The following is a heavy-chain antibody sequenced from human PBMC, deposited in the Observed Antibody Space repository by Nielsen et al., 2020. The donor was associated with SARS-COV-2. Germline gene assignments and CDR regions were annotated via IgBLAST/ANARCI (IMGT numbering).Heavy chain of an antibody. CDR1: GFTFSTYG. D-gene: IGHD3-3*01. CDR2: IWHDGSKT. V-gene: IGHV3-33*01. J-gene: IGHJ4*02. CDR3: TTVSLEWLLCKGY. Sequence: GGSLRLSCAASGFTFSTYGMHWVRQAPGKGLEGVAAIWHDGSKTYYADSVKGRFTISRDNSKNTLYLQMNSLRAEDTAVYYCTTVSLEWLLCKGYWGQGTLVTVSS.